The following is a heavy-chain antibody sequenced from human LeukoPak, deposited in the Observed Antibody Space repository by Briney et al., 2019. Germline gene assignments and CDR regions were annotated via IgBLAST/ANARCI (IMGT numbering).Heavy chain of an antibody. Sequence: GGSLRLSCAASGFTFSSYSMNWVRQAPGKGLEWVSSISSSSSYIYYADSVKGRFTISRDNAKNSLYLQMNSLRAEDTAVYYCARARARGAFEIWGQGTMVTVSS. D-gene: IGHD1-26*01. CDR2: ISSSSSYI. V-gene: IGHV3-21*01. J-gene: IGHJ3*02. CDR3: ARARARGAFEI. CDR1: GFTFSSYS.